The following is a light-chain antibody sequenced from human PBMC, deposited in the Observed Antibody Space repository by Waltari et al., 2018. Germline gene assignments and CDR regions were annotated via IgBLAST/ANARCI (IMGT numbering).Light chain of an antibody. CDR2: AAS. J-gene: IGKJ5*01. CDR3: QQLNSYPIT. V-gene: IGKV1-9*01. CDR1: QGISSN. Sequence: IQLTQSPSSLSASVGDRVTITCRASQGISSNLAWSQQKPGKAPKLLISAASTLQSGVPLRCSGSGSGTDFTLTISSLQPEDFATYYCQQLNSYPITFGQGTRLEIK.